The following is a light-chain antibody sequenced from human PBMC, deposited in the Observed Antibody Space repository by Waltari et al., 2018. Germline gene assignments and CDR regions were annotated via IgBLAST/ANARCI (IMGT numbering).Light chain of an antibody. V-gene: IGKV3-11*01. CDR2: DAS. CDR1: QSVSTH. Sequence: EIVLTQSPVTLSLSPGERSTLSCRASQSVSTHLAWLQQKPGQGPRLLIYDASTRAAGVPARFSGSGSGTDFTLTISSLEPEDFAVYYCHQRSDWPRFTFGPGTKVDI. CDR3: HQRSDWPRFT. J-gene: IGKJ3*01.